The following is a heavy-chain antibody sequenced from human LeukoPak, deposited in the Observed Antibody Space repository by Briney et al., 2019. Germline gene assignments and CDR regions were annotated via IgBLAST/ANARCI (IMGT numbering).Heavy chain of an antibody. CDR3: AREDSSSPPSLDY. Sequence: PSETLSLTCTVSAHSISSGNYWGWIRQPPGKGLEWIGNIYQTGSTYYNPSLTSRVTISIDTSKNQFSLKLSSVTAADTAVYYCAREDSSSPPSLDYWGQGTLVTVSS. J-gene: IGHJ4*02. CDR2: IYQTGST. V-gene: IGHV4-38-2*02. D-gene: IGHD6-13*01. CDR1: AHSISSGNY.